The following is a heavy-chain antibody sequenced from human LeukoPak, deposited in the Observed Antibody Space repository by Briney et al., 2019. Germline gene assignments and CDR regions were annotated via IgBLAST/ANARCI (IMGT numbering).Heavy chain of an antibody. V-gene: IGHV4-59*01. D-gene: IGHD6-13*01. Sequence: SETPSLTCTVSDGSISSYFWNWIRQPPGKGLEWIGHIHYSGSTNYNPSLKSRVAISVDTSKNHFSLKLSSVTAADTAMYYCARDRIAAGSFDPWGQGTLVTVSS. J-gene: IGHJ5*02. CDR2: IHYSGST. CDR1: DGSISSYF. CDR3: ARDRIAAGSFDP.